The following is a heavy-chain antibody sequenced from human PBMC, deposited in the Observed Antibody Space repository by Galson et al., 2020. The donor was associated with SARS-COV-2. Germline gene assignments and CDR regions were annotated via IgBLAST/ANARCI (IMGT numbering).Heavy chain of an antibody. J-gene: IGHJ4*02. Sequence: GGSLRLSCAASGFTFDDYAMHWVRQAPGKGLEWVSGISWNSGSIGYADSVKGRFTISRDNAKNSLYLQMNSLRAEDTALYYCAKSDEVSLSGLGRPFDYWGQGTLVTVSS. V-gene: IGHV3-9*01. CDR2: ISWNSGSI. CDR3: AKSDEVSLSGLGRPFDY. D-gene: IGHD6-19*01. CDR1: GFTFDDYA.